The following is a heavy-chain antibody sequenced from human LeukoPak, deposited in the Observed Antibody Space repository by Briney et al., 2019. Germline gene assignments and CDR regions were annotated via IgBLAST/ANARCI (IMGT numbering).Heavy chain of an antibody. J-gene: IGHJ4*02. CDR3: ARESTVLLWFGESYYFDY. V-gene: IGHV4-4*07. CDR2: IYTSGST. D-gene: IGHD3-10*01. CDR1: GASFSGYY. Sequence: SETLSLTCGVHGASFSGYYWSWIRQPAGKGLEWIGRIYTSGSTNYNPSLKSRVTMSVDTSKNQFSLKLSSVTAADTAVYYCARESTVLLWFGESYYFDYWGQGTLVTVSS.